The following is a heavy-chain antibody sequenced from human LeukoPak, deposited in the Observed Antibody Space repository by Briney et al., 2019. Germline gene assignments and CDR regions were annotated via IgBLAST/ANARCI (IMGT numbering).Heavy chain of an antibody. V-gene: IGHV1-18*01. Sequence: GASVRVSCKASGYTFTSYGISWVRQAPGQGLEWMGWISAYNGNTNYAQKLQGRVTMTTDTSTSTAYMELRSLRSDDTAVYYCAMDSRLNSSSWYRFDYWGQGTLVTVSS. CDR1: GYTFTSYG. J-gene: IGHJ4*02. D-gene: IGHD6-13*01. CDR2: ISAYNGNT. CDR3: AMDSRLNSSSWYRFDY.